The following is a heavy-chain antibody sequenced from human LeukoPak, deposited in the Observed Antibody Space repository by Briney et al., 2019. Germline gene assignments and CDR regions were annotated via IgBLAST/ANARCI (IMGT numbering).Heavy chain of an antibody. V-gene: IGHV3-30*18. CDR1: GFTFSSYG. J-gene: IGHJ3*02. D-gene: IGHD2-2*02. CDR3: AKDRRDCSSTSCYIGPLMGAFDI. CDR2: ISYDGSNK. Sequence: GGSLRLSCAASGFTFSSYGMHWVRQAPGKGLEWVAVISYDGSNKYYADSVKGRFTISRDNSKNTLYLQMNSLRAEDTAVYYCAKDRRDCSSTSCYIGPLMGAFDIWGQGTMVTVSS.